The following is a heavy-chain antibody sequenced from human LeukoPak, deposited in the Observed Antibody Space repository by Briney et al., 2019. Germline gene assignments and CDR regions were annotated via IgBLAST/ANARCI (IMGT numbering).Heavy chain of an antibody. CDR3: AKDRYDSSGYYFLDY. CDR1: GFTFSSHW. J-gene: IGHJ4*02. CDR2: IKEDGSQK. D-gene: IGHD3-22*01. V-gene: IGHV3-7*01. Sequence: GGSLRLSCAASGFTFSSHWMSWVRQAPRKGLEWLANIKEDGSQKYYVDSVKGRFTISRDNSKNTLYLQMNSLRAEDTAVYYCAKDRYDSSGYYFLDYWGQGTLVTVSS.